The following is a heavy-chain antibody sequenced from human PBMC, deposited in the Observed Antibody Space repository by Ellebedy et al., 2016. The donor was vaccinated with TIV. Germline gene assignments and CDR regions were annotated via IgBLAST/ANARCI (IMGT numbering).Heavy chain of an antibody. CDR3: ARMGRSWYQLLYRVVRWFDP. CDR1: GGSFSGYY. V-gene: IGHV4-34*01. Sequence: SETLSLXXAVYGGSFSGYYWSWIRQTPGKGLEWIGDVNHGGGTNYKSSFKSRVTISVDTSKNQFSLKLSSVTAADTAVYYCARMGRSWYQLLYRVVRWFDPWGQGTLVTVSS. D-gene: IGHD2-2*02. J-gene: IGHJ5*02. CDR2: VNHGGGT.